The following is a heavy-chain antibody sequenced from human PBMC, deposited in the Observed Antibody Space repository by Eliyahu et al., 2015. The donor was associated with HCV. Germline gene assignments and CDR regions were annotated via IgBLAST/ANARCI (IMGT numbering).Heavy chain of an antibody. J-gene: IGHJ4*02. CDR1: GXSFXGYY. V-gene: IGHV4-34*01. CDR2: INHSGST. D-gene: IGHD6-6*01. Sequence: QVQLQQWGAGLLKPSETLSLTCAVYGXSFXGYYWSWIRQPPGKGLEWIGEINHSGSTNYNPSLKSRVTISVDTSKNQFSLKLSSVTAADTAVYYCARHSIAARLRRYFDYWGQGTLVTVSS. CDR3: ARHSIAARLRRYFDY.